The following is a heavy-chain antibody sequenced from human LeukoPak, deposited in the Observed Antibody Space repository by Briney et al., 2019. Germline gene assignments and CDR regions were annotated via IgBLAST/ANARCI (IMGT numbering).Heavy chain of an antibody. D-gene: IGHD3-22*01. CDR2: INQDGSEK. CDR3: ASPYYYDSSGLGDAFDI. J-gene: IGHJ3*02. CDR1: GFTFRSYW. Sequence: GGSLRLSCAASGFTFRSYWMSWVRQAPGKGLEWVANINQDGSEKNFVDSVKGRFSISRDNAENSLYLQMNSLRAEDTAVYYCASPYYYDSSGLGDAFDIWGQGTMVTVSS. V-gene: IGHV3-7*01.